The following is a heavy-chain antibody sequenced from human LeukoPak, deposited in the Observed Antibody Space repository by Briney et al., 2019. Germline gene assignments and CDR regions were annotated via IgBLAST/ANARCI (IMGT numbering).Heavy chain of an antibody. CDR1: GFTFSSYS. J-gene: IGHJ4*02. D-gene: IGHD3-16*01. V-gene: IGHV3-48*01. Sequence: GGSLRLSCAASGFTFSSYSMNWVRQAPGKGLEWVSYISSSSSTIYYADSVKGRFTISRDNAKNSLYLQMDSLRAEDTAVYYCARDAGGHDGYFDYWGQGTLVTVSS. CDR3: ARDAGGHDGYFDY. CDR2: ISSSSSTI.